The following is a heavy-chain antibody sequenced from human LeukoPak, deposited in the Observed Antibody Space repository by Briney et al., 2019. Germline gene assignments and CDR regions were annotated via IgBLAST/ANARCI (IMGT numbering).Heavy chain of an antibody. CDR2: ISAYNGNT. CDR1: GYTFTSYG. V-gene: IGHV1-18*01. J-gene: IGHJ5*02. Sequence: ASVKVSCKASGYTFTSYGIGWVRQAPGQGLEWMGWISAYNGNTNYAQKLQGRVTMTTDTSTSTAYMELRSLRSDDTAVYYCARDIRFLEWLPNNWFDPWGQGTLVTVSS. D-gene: IGHD3-3*01. CDR3: ARDIRFLEWLPNNWFDP.